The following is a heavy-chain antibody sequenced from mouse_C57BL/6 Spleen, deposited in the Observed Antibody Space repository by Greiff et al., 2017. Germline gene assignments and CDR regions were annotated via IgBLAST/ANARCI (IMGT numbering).Heavy chain of an antibody. CDR3: ARGEYDYDGAWFAY. J-gene: IGHJ3*01. D-gene: IGHD2-4*01. CDR1: GFNIKHTY. Sequence: VQLKESVAELVRPGASVKLSCTASGFNIKHTYMHCVKQRPEQGLEWIGRIDPANGNTKYAPKFQGKATITADTSSNTAYLQLSSLTSEDTAIYYCARGEYDYDGAWFAYWGQGTLVTVSA. V-gene: IGHV14-3*01. CDR2: IDPANGNT.